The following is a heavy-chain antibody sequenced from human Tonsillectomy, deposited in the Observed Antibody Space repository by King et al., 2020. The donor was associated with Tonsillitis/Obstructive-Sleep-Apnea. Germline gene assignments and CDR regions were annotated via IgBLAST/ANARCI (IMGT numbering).Heavy chain of an antibody. CDR3: ARDAPGASNGLYY. CDR1: GFTFSSYA. J-gene: IGHJ4*02. D-gene: IGHD4-11*01. Sequence: VQLVESGGGVAQPGRSLRLTCAASGFTFSSYALHWVRQAPGKGLEWVAVISYDGGNKYYADSVKGRFTISRDNSKNTLYLQMNSLRAEDTAVYYCARDAPGASNGLYYWGQGTLVTVSS. CDR2: ISYDGGNK. V-gene: IGHV3-30*01.